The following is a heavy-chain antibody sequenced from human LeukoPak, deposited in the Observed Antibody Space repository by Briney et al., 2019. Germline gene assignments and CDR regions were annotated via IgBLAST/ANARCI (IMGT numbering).Heavy chain of an antibody. CDR1: GFTFSTYW. V-gene: IGHV3-7*01. CDR3: ASRIVGTPDYFDY. Sequence: PGGSLRLSCAASGFTFSTYWMSWVRRAPGKGLEWVANINQDGSDKYHVDSVKGRFTISRDNAKNSLYLQMNSLRAEDTAVYYCASRIVGTPDYFDYWGQGTLVTVSS. D-gene: IGHD1-26*01. CDR2: INQDGSDK. J-gene: IGHJ4*01.